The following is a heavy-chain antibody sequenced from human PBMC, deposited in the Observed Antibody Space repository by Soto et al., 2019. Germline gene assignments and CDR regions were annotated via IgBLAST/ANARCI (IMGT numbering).Heavy chain of an antibody. D-gene: IGHD2-21*01. J-gene: IGHJ6*02. V-gene: IGHV3-53*01. CDR1: GFTVSSNY. CDR2: IYSGGST. Sequence: GGSLRLSCAASGFTVSSNYMSWVRQAPGKGLEWVSVIYSGGSTYYADSVKGRFTISRDNSKNTLYLQMNSLRAEDTAVYYCARLGGGEQYYYYGMDVWGQGTTVTVSS. CDR3: ARLGGGEQYYYYGMDV.